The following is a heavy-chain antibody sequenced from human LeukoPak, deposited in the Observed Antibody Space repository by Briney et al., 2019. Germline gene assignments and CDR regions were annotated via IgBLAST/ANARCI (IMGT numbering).Heavy chain of an antibody. V-gene: IGHV3-15*01. CDR3: TATRGGGDG. Sequence: GGSLRLSCAASGFTFSNAWMSWVRQAPGKGLEWVGRIKTKSDDWTTDYTAPVKGRFTISRDDSKNTLYLQMNSLKTEDTAVYYFTATRGGGDGWGQGTLVTVSS. CDR1: GFTFSNAW. D-gene: IGHD3-16*01. J-gene: IGHJ4*02. CDR2: IKTKSDDWTT.